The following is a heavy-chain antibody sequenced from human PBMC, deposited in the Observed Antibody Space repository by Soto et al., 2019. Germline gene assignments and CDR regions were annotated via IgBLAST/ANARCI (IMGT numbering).Heavy chain of an antibody. CDR3: ARGPPRGAYTTHFDH. CDR2: VNPSVNST. Sequence: ASVKVSCKASGYPFTAYYIHGIRQAPGQGLQWMGSVNPSVNSTAYAEKFPGRVTVTWDTSTSTVFLEMISLRSEDSALYYCARGPPRGAYTTHFDHWRQGSLVTVSS. J-gene: IGHJ5*02. V-gene: IGHV1-46*01. D-gene: IGHD1-1*01. CDR1: GYPFTAYY.